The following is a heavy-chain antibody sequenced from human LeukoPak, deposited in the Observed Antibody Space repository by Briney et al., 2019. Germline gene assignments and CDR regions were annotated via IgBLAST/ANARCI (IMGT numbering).Heavy chain of an antibody. CDR2: ISNNGEDT. V-gene: IGHV3-64*02. D-gene: IGHD6-19*01. J-gene: IGHJ4*02. CDR3: VRGGGVVAGTYDY. Sequence: AGGSLRLSCVASGFTFITYAFHWVRQAPGKGLEYVSAISNNGEDTYYADSVKGRFTISRDNSKNTLYLQMGSLRAGDMAVYYGVRGGGVVAGTYDYWGQGTLVTVSS. CDR1: GFTFITYA.